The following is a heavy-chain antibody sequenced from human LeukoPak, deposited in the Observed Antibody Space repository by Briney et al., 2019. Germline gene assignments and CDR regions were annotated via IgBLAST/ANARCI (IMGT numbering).Heavy chain of an antibody. CDR2: ISSNGGST. D-gene: IGHD3-22*01. V-gene: IGHV3-64D*09. Sequence: PRGSPRLSCSASGFTFSFYAMGWVRQAPGKGLEYVSAISSNGGSTYYADSAKGRFTISRDNSKNTLYLQMSSLRADDTAVYYCVKGFPHYYDSSGLGAFDVWGQGTIVTLSS. CDR3: VKGFPHYYDSSGLGAFDV. J-gene: IGHJ3*01. CDR1: GFTFSFYA.